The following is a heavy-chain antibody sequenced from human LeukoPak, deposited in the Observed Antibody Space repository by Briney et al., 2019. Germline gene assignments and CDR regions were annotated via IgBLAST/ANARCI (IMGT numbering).Heavy chain of an antibody. CDR2: ISNDGTIQ. V-gene: IGHV3-30*19. J-gene: IGHJ4*02. CDR3: ARAMVRGVIPY. D-gene: IGHD3-10*01. CDR1: GFTFNSYG. Sequence: GGSLRLSCEVSGFTFNSYGMHWVRQTPGKGLEWLAVISNDGTIQYYADSVKGRFTISRDNSRNIMNLQTDSLRPEDTALYYCARAMVRGVIPYWGQGTLVTVSS.